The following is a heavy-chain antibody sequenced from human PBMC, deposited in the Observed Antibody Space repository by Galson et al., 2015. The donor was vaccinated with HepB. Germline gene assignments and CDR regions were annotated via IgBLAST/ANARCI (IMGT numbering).Heavy chain of an antibody. D-gene: IGHD2-2*01. CDR2: ISGNGDST. V-gene: IGHV3-23*01. Sequence: SLRLSCAASGFAFDTHAMSWVRQAPGRGLEWISGISGNGDSTFYADSVKGRFTVSRDNSNNMLDLQMNRLRAEDAGLYFCAKGYRLFDSWGQGILVTVSS. CDR1: GFAFDTHA. J-gene: IGHJ5*01. CDR3: AKGYRLFDS.